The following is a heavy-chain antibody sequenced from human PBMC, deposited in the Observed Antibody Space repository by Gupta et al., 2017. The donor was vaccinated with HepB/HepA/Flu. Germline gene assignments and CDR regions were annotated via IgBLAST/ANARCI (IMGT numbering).Heavy chain of an antibody. J-gene: IGHJ6*03. V-gene: IGHV1-69*01. CDR3: ATHGTPGIYYHYYRDV. CDR1: GGTFSRYA. CDR2: IIPIFGTA. Sequence: QVQLVQSGAEVKKPGSSVKVSCKASGGTFSRYAISWVRQAPGQGLEWMGGIIPIFGTAKYAQKFQGRVTITADASTSTASMELSSLRSDDTAVYYCATHGTPGIYYHYYRDVWGKGTTVSVSS. D-gene: IGHD1-1*01.